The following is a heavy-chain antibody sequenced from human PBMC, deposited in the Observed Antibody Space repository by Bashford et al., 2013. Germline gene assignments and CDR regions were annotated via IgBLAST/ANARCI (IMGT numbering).Heavy chain of an antibody. CDR1: GGSFSNYY. CDR3: AREGLPGSYAFDI. D-gene: IGHD5-18*01. Sequence: SETLSLTCSISGGSFSNYYWSWIRQPPGKGLEWIGCIFYSGSTIYNPSLKSRLTMSVDTSNNQFSLKVRSMTAADTAVYYCAREGLPGSYAFDIWGQGT. CDR2: IFYSGST. V-gene: IGHV4-59*01. J-gene: IGHJ3*02.